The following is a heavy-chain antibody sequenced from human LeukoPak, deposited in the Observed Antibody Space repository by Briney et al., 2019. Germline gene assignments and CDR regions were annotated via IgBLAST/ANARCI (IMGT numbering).Heavy chain of an antibody. CDR2: IYDTGST. D-gene: IGHD3-10*01. V-gene: IGHV4-4*02. Sequence: SGTLSLTCAVSGGSISSTNWWNWVRQPPGKGLEWIGEIYDTGSTNYNPSLQSRVTISVDKSKNHFSLNLSSVTAADTAVYYCASRYVGGSGSYFRHLDQWGQGTLVTVSS. CDR1: GGSISSTNW. J-gene: IGHJ4*02. CDR3: ASRYVGGSGSYFRHLDQ.